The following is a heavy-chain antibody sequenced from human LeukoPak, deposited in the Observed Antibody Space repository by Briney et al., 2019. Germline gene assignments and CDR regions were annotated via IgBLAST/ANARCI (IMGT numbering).Heavy chain of an antibody. J-gene: IGHJ4*02. CDR1: GYTLTKLS. V-gene: IGHV1-24*01. CDR3: TINLRDY. CDR2: FDPEDGET. Sequence: ASVKVSCKVSGYTLTKLSMHWVRLTTGEGLQWMGGFDPEDGETTYAQRFRGRLTMIEDTSADTAYMELSSLRSEDTAIYFCTINLRDYWGQGTPVTVSS.